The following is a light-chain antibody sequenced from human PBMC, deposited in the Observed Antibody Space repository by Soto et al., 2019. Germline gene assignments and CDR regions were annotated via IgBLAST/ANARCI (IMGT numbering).Light chain of an antibody. J-gene: IGKJ1*01. CDR2: DAS. CDR1: QSISSW. Sequence: DIWLPQSHSTLSASVGDRVTITCRASQSISSWLAWYQQKPGKAPKLLIYDASSLESGVPSRFSGSGSGTEFTLTISSLQPDDFATYYCQQYNSYPWTFGQGTKVDIK. V-gene: IGKV1-5*01. CDR3: QQYNSYPWT.